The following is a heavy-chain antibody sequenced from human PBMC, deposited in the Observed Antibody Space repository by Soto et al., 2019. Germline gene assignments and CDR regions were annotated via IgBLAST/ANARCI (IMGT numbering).Heavy chain of an antibody. CDR3: ARRRATVTYNWFDP. D-gene: IGHD4-4*01. CDR1: GDSIISSNYY. CDR2: IYYSGNT. Sequence: PSETLSLTCSVSGDSIISSNYYWGWVRQTPGKGLEWIGSIYYSGNTYYNPSLKSRVTISVDTSKNQFSLNLNSVTAADTAVYYCARRRATVTYNWFDPWGQGTLVTVSS. V-gene: IGHV4-39*01. J-gene: IGHJ5*02.